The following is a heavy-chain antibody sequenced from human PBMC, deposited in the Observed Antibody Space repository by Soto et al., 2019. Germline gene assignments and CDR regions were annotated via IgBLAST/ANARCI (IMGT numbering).Heavy chain of an antibody. D-gene: IGHD3-9*01. CDR2: IYSGGST. J-gene: IGHJ6*02. CDR1: GGFVDSDTHS. Sequence: SETVSLTCTVSGGFVDSDTHSWSWIRQTPGKRLEWIGFIYSGGSTKNPSLRSRVTMSVDTSKNQFSLKLRSVIVADTAVYHCARFVIFFSASPCSTRTHVPGQGISVTVS. CDR3: ARFVIFFSASPCSTRTHV. V-gene: IGHV4-61*01.